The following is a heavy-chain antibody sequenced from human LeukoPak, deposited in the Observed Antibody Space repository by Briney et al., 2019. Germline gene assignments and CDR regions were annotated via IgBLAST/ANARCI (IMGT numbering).Heavy chain of an antibody. D-gene: IGHD3-9*01. V-gene: IGHV4-39*07. CDR3: ARDEGHFDVDY. CDR2: IYYSGNT. Sequence: PSETLSLTCTVSGGSISSSGYYWGWIRQPPGKDLEWIGSIYYSGNTFYIPSLKSRLTISLDTSKNQFSLKLSSVTAADTAVYYCARDEGHFDVDYWGQGTLVTVSS. J-gene: IGHJ4*02. CDR1: GGSISSSGYY.